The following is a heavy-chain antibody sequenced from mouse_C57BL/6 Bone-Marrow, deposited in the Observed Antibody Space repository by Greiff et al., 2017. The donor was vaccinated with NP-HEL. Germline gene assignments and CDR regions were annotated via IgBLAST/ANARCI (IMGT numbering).Heavy chain of an antibody. CDR3: ARGIYYYGSSPFDY. Sequence: LQQSVPVPVPPFASVNISCKASGYTFTDYYMNWVKQSHGKSLEWIGVINPYNGGTSYNQKFKGKATLTVDKSSSTAYMELNSLTSEDSAVYYCARGIYYYGSSPFDYWGQGTTLTVSS. CDR2: INPYNGGT. D-gene: IGHD1-1*01. V-gene: IGHV1-19*01. J-gene: IGHJ2*01. CDR1: GYTFTDYY.